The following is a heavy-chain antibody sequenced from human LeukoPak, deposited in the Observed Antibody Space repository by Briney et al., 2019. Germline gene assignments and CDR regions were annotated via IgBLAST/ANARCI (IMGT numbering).Heavy chain of an antibody. J-gene: IGHJ4*02. CDR3: ARVGELLGFGFDY. V-gene: IGHV1-2*02. Sequence: GASVKVSCKASGYTFIGYYMHGVRQAPGQGLEWMGWINPNSGGTNYAQKFQGRVTMTRDTSISTAYMELSRLRSDDTAVYYCARVGELLGFGFDYWGQGTLVTVSS. D-gene: IGHD1-26*01. CDR1: GYTFIGYY. CDR2: INPNSGGT.